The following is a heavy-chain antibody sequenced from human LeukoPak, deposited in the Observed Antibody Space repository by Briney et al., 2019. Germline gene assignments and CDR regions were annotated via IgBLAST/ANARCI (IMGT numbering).Heavy chain of an antibody. Sequence: GGSLRLSCAASGFTFSSYAMSWVRQAPGKGLEWVSAVSASGGNTYYADSVKGRFTTSRDNSKNTLYLQVNSLRAEDTAVYYCGKGLYHDYSGIGDYWGQGTLVTVSS. CDR3: GKGLYHDYSGIGDY. V-gene: IGHV3-23*01. D-gene: IGHD3-16*01. J-gene: IGHJ4*02. CDR2: VSASGGNT. CDR1: GFTFSSYA.